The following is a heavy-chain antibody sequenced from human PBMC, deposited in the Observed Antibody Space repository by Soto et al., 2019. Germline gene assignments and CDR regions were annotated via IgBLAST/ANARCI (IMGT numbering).Heavy chain of an antibody. J-gene: IGHJ4*02. CDR2: ISYDGSNK. CDR1: GFTFSSYA. CDR3: ARETRIWDGGNADY. Sequence: QVQLVESGGGVVQPGRSLRLSCAASGFTFSSYAMHWVRQAPGKGLEGVAVISYDGSNKYYADSVKGRFTISRDNSKNTLYLQMNSLRAEDTAVYYCARETRIWDGGNADYWGQGTLVTVSS. V-gene: IGHV3-30-3*01. D-gene: IGHD2-15*01.